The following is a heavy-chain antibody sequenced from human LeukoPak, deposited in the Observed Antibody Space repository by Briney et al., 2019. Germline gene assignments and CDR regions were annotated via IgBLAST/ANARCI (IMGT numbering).Heavy chain of an antibody. CDR2: IYYSGST. CDR1: AGSISSGGYY. Sequence: SQTLSLTCTVSAGSISSGGYYWSWIRQHPGKGLEWIGYIYYSGSTYYNPSLKSRVTISVDTSKNQFSLKLSSVTAADTAVYYCARGIDRMVRGVIWFDPWGQGTLVTVSS. CDR3: ARGIDRMVRGVIWFDP. D-gene: IGHD3-10*01. V-gene: IGHV4-31*03. J-gene: IGHJ5*02.